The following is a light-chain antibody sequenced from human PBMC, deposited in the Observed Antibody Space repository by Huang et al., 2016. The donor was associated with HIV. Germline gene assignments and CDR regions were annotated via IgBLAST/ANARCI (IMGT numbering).Light chain of an antibody. CDR2: WAS. J-gene: IGKJ1*01. Sequence: DIIMTQSPDSLAVSLGERATLNCSASQSVYSSSTSKDYMAWFQQKPGQPPRLLLFWASTREAGVPDRFSGSGYGTHFTLTIANLEAEDAAIYYCQQYYSSPQTFGQGTRVEVK. CDR1: QSVYSSSTSKDY. CDR3: QQYYSSPQT. V-gene: IGKV4-1*01.